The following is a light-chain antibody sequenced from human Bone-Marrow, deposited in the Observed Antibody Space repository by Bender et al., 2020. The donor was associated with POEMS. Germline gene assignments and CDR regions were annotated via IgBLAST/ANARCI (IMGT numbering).Light chain of an antibody. J-gene: IGLJ1*01. CDR2: DVT. V-gene: IGLV2-14*03. CDR1: SSDFGNYNF. CDR3: CSYAGTFTYV. Sequence: QSALTQPASVSGSPGHSITISCTGTSSDFGNYNFVSWYQRHPGKAPRVMIYDVTKRPSGVPDRFSGSKSGNTASLTISGLQAEDEAEYFCCSYAGTFTYVFGTGTKVTVL.